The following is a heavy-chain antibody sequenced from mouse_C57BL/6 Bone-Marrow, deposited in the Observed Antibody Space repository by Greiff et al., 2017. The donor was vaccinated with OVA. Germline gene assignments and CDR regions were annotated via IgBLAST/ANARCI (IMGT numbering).Heavy chain of an antibody. CDR2: INPSSGYT. J-gene: IGHJ4*01. CDR3: ARELRRYYYAMDY. V-gene: IGHV1-7*01. D-gene: IGHD1-1*01. CDR1: GYTFTSYW. Sequence: VQLQESGAELAKPGASVKLSCKASGYTFTSYWMHWVKQRPGQGLEWIGYINPSSGYTKYNQKFKDKATLTADTSSSTAYMQLSSLTYEDSAVYYCARELRRYYYAMDYWGQGTSVTVSS.